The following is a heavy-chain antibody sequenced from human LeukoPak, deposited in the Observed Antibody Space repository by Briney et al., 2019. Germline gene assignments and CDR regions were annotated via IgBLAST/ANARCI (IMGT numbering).Heavy chain of an antibody. CDR1: GYTFTGYY. J-gene: IGHJ3*02. CDR3: ARDRVGIFDI. CDR2: INPNSGGT. D-gene: IGHD1-26*01. Sequence: ASVKVSCKASGYTFTGYYMHWVRQAPGQGLEWMGWINPNSGGTNYAQKFQGRVTMTTDTSTSTAYMELRSLRSDDTAVYYCARDRVGIFDIWGQGTMVTVSS. V-gene: IGHV1-2*02.